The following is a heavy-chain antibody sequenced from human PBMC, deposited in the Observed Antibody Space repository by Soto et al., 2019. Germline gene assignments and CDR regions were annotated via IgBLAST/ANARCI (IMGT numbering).Heavy chain of an antibody. V-gene: IGHV1-2*02. J-gene: IGHJ5*01. CDR3: ARGHQLRPGNNWFVS. Sequence: QVQLVQAGAEMKKPGASVKVSCKASGYPFTGYHLHWVRQAPGQGLEWMGWINPHTGDTGSAEKFQGRFTMTRDTSISTAYMEVSRLRSDDTAVYYCARGHQLRPGNNWFVSWGQGTLVTVSS. CDR2: INPHTGDT. D-gene: IGHD1-7*01. CDR1: GYPFTGYH.